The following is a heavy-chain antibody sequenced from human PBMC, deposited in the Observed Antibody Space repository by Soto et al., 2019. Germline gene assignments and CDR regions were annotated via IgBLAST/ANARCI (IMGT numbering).Heavy chain of an antibody. CDR2: IYTSGST. CDR1: GGSISSYY. V-gene: IGHV4-4*07. D-gene: IGHD2-15*01. Sequence: SETLSLTCTVSGGSISSYYWSWIRQPAGKGLEWIGRIYTSGSTNYSPSFQGHVTISADKSVSTAYLQWSSLKASDTAIYYCARHSGCSGGSCYSVYYFGMDVWGQGTTVTVSS. J-gene: IGHJ6*02. CDR3: ARHSGCSGGSCYSVYYFGMDV.